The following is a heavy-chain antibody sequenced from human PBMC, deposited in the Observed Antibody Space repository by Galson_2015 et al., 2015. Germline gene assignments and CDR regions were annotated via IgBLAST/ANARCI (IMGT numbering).Heavy chain of an antibody. J-gene: IGHJ3*02. CDR3: TRDTPDILTGYYENDAFGI. V-gene: IGHV3-49*03. D-gene: IGHD3-9*01. CDR2: IRSKAYGGTT. CDR1: GFTFGDYA. Sequence: SLRLSCAASGFTFGDYAMSWFRQAPGKGLEWVGFIRSKAYGGTTEYAASVKGRFTISRDDSKSIAYLQMNSLKTEDTAVYYCTRDTPDILTGYYENDAFGIWGQGTMVTVSS.